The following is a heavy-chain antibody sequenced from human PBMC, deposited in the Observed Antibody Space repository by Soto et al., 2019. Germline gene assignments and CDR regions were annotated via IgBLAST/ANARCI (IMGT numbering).Heavy chain of an antibody. Sequence: GGSLRLSCAASGFTFSDYVMHWVRQAPGKGLEWVAVIWYRGRDIFYADSVKGRFTISRDNSKNTLYLQLNSLRAEDTAVYYCARDQGGQSGNFIFDNWGQGTLVTVSS. V-gene: IGHV3-33*01. CDR1: GFTFSDYV. CDR2: IWYRGRDI. J-gene: IGHJ4*02. CDR3: ARDQGGQSGNFIFDN. D-gene: IGHD1-26*01.